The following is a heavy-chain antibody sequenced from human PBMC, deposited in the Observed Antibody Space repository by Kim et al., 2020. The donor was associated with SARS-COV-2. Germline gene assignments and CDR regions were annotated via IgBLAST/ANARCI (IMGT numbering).Heavy chain of an antibody. J-gene: IGHJ6*02. D-gene: IGHD3-22*01. Sequence: VKGRFTISRDKSKNTLYLQMNSLRAEDTAVYYCAKEAGVDYYDSSGYCMDVWGQGTTVTVSS. V-gene: IGHV3-30*02. CDR3: AKEAGVDYYDSSGYCMDV.